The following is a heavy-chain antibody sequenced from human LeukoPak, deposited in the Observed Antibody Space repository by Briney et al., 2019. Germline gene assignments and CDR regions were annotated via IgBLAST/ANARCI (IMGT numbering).Heavy chain of an antibody. CDR2: IYYSGST. Sequence: LRLSCAASGFTFSSYSMNWVRQPPGKGLEWIGYIYYSGSTYYNPSLKSRVTISVDTSKNQFSLKLSSVTAADTAVYYCARASGWFDPWGQGTLVTVSS. V-gene: IGHV4-30-4*08. CDR3: ARASGWFDP. CDR1: GFTFSSYS. J-gene: IGHJ5*02.